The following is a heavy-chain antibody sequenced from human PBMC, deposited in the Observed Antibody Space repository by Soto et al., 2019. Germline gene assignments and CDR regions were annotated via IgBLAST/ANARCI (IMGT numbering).Heavy chain of an antibody. V-gene: IGHV1-69*13. CDR1: GGAFSSNA. CDR3: ARAHYGMDV. J-gene: IGHJ6*02. CDR2: IIPIFGTA. Sequence: SVKGSWEACGGAFSSNASSWVRQDPGQGLEWMGGIIPIFGTANYAQKFQGRVTITADESTSTAYMELSSLRSEDTAVDYCARAHYGMDVWGQGTTVTVSS.